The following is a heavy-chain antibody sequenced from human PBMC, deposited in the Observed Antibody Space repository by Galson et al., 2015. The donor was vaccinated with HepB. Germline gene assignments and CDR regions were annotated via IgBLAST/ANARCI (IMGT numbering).Heavy chain of an antibody. CDR1: GFTFSSYA. V-gene: IGHV3-30-3*01. CDR2: ISYDGSNK. J-gene: IGHJ4*02. Sequence: SLRLSCAASGFTFSSYAMHWVRQAPGKGLEWVAVISYDGSNKYYADSVKGRFTISRDNSKNTLYLQMNSLRAEDTAVYYCAREFNRHFDYWGQGTLVTVSS. CDR3: AREFNRHFDY.